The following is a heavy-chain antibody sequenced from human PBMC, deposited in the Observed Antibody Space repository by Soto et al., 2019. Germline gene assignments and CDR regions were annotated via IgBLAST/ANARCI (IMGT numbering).Heavy chain of an antibody. Sequence: SESLALTSTVSGGSIRSGDYYWSWIRQPPGKGLEWIGYIYYSGSTYYNPSLKSRVTISVDTSKNQFSLKLSSVTAADTAVYYCARDNILGILYGGMDVWGQATTVTVSS. D-gene: IGHD3-3*01. CDR2: IYYSGST. J-gene: IGHJ6*02. CDR3: ARDNILGILYGGMDV. V-gene: IGHV4-30-4*01. CDR1: GGSIRSGDYY.